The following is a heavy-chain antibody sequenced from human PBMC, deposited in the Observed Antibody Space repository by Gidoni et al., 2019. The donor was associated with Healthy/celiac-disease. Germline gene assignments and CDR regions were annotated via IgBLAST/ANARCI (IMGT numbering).Heavy chain of an antibody. J-gene: IGHJ5*02. D-gene: IGHD3-3*01. CDR3: AKDGGITIFGVVKKDNWFDP. V-gene: IGHV3-23*01. CDR2: ISGSGGST. Sequence: EVQLLESGGGLVPPGGSLRLSCAASGFTFSSYAMSWVRQAPGKGLEWVSAISGSGGSTYYADSVKGRFTISRDKSKNTRYLQMNSLRDEDTAVYYCAKDGGITIFGVVKKDNWFDPWGQGTLVTVSS. CDR1: GFTFSSYA.